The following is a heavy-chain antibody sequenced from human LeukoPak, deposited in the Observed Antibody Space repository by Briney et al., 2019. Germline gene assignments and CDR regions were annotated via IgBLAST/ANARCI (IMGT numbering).Heavy chain of an antibody. CDR1: GFTFSSYG. J-gene: IGHJ2*01. V-gene: IGHV3-33*01. Sequence: GGSLRLSCVASGFTFSSYGMHWVRQAPGKGLEWVAVIWYDGSNKYYADSVKGRFTISRDNSKNTLYLQMNSLRAEDTAVYYCARGGYSSGWYGWFGLWGRGTLVTVSS. D-gene: IGHD6-19*01. CDR2: IWYDGSNK. CDR3: ARGGYSSGWYGWFGL.